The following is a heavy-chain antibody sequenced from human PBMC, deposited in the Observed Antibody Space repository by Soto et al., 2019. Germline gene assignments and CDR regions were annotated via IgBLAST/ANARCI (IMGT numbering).Heavy chain of an antibody. CDR1: GGTFSSYA. CDR3: ARVVLSYYYYYGMDV. D-gene: IGHD3-10*02. J-gene: IGHJ6*02. Sequence: SVKVSCKASGGTFSSYASSWVRQAPGQGLEWMGGIIPIFGTANYAQKFQGRVTITADESTSTAYMELSSLRSEDTAVYYCARVVLSYYYYYGMDVWDQGTTVTVSS. CDR2: IIPIFGTA. V-gene: IGHV1-69*13.